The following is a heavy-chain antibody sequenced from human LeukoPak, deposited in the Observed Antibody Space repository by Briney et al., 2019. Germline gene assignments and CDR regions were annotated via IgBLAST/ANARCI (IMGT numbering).Heavy chain of an antibody. CDR1: GXTFSNYA. Sequence: GGSLRLSCAASGXTFSNYAMHWVRQAPGKGLEWAAVIWYDGSNKYYADSVKGRFTISRDNSKNTLYLQMNSLRAEDTAVYYCARDIYFYGDYVIDYWGQGTLVTVSS. J-gene: IGHJ4*02. D-gene: IGHD4-17*01. V-gene: IGHV3-33*01. CDR3: ARDIYFYGDYVIDY. CDR2: IWYDGSNK.